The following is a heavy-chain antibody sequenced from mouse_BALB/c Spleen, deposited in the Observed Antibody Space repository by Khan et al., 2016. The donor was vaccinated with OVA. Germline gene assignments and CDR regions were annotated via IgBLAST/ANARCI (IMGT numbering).Heavy chain of an antibody. CDR1: GYSITTDYA. CDR2: ISYSSNT. Sequence: EVQLQESGPGLVKPSQSLSLTCTVTGYSITTDYAWNWIRQFPGNKLEWMGFISYSSNTKYNPSLKSRISISRDTSTNQFFLQLKSVTTEDTARYYCARVYGGDFDYWGQGTTLTVSS. J-gene: IGHJ2*01. D-gene: IGHD1-1*01. V-gene: IGHV3-2*02. CDR3: ARVYGGDFDY.